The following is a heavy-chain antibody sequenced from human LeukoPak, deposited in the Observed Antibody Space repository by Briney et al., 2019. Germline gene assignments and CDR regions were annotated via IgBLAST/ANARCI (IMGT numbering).Heavy chain of an antibody. Sequence: SETLSLTCTVSVGSLCSYHWSWIRQPAGKGLEWIGRIYTSGSTNYNTSLKSRVTMSVDTSKNQFSLKLSSVTAADTAVYYCARDSRPVYDYVWGSYRYGVYFDYWGQGTLVTLSS. V-gene: IGHV4-4*07. D-gene: IGHD3-16*02. CDR2: IYTSGST. CDR3: ARDSRPVYDYVWGSYRYGVYFDY. CDR1: VGSLCSYH. J-gene: IGHJ4*02.